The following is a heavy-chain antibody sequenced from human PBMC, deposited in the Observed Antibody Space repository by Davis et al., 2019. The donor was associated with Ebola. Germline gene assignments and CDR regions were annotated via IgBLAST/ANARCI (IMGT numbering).Heavy chain of an antibody. J-gene: IGHJ4*02. CDR1: GFTFSSYG. CDR3: AIPLGGAGEGVDY. D-gene: IGHD3-10*01. CDR2: ISYDGSNK. V-gene: IGHV3-30*03. Sequence: GESLKISCAASGFTFSSYGMHWVRQAPGKGLEWVAVISYDGSNKYYADSVKGRFTISRDNSKNTLYLQMNSLRAEDTAVYYCAIPLGGAGEGVDYWGQGTLVTVSS.